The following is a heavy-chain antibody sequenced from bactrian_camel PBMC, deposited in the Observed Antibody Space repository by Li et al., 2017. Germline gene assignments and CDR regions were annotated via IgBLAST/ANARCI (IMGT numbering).Heavy chain of an antibody. CDR2: FDSDGAS. CDR3: AAVRPGRYCSGKNLREVDVNY. CDR1: GYKYNDYC. Sequence: HVQLVESGGGLVQPGGSLRLSCEASGYKYNDYCMGWFRQGPGKEREWVGHFDSDGASSIADPVKGRFTISQDIAKNTFYLQMNSLKPEDTAMYYCAAVRPGRYCSGKNLREVDVNYWGQGTQVTVS. J-gene: IGHJ4*01. V-gene: IGHV3S9*01. D-gene: IGHD2*01.